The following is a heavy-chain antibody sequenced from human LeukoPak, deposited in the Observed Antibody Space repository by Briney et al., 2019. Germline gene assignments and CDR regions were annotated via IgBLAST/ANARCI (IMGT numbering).Heavy chain of an antibody. Sequence: SETLSLTCTLYGGSFSGYYWGWIRQPPGKGLEWIGSIYYSGSTYYNPSLKSRVTISVDMSKNQFSLKLSSVTAADTAVYYCARSPWYYYDSSGYYYSKSLHLWIDYWGQGTLVTVSS. CDR2: IYYSGST. CDR3: ARSPWYYYDSSGYYYSKSLHLWIDY. CDR1: GGSFSGYY. D-gene: IGHD3-22*01. V-gene: IGHV4-39*07. J-gene: IGHJ4*02.